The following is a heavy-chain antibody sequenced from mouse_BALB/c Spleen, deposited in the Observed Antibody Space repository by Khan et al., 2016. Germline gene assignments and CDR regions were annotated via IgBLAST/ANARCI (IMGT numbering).Heavy chain of an antibody. V-gene: IGHV3-8*02. Sequence: EVQLQESGPSLVKPSQTLSLTCSVTGDSITSGYWNWIRKFPGNKLEYMGYISYSGSTYYNPSLKSRISITRDTSKNQYYLQLNSVTTEDTATYYCARRGDRYGGWFAYWGQGTLVTVSA. D-gene: IGHD2-14*01. CDR3: ARRGDRYGGWFAY. CDR1: GDSITSGY. CDR2: ISYSGST. J-gene: IGHJ3*01.